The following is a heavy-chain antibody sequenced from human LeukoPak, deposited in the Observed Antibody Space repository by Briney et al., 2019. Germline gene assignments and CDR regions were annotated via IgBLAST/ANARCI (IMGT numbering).Heavy chain of an antibody. CDR1: GFTFSSYG. V-gene: IGHV3-7*04. J-gene: IGHJ4*02. CDR3: ARFADHDSSAYYSY. CDR2: INQDGSEK. Sequence: PGGSLRLSCAASGFTFSSYGMSWVRQTPGKGLEWVANINQDGSEKHYVDSVQGRFTISRDNAKNSLYLQMNSLRAEDTAVYYSARFADHDSSAYYSYWGQGTLVTVSS. D-gene: IGHD3-22*01.